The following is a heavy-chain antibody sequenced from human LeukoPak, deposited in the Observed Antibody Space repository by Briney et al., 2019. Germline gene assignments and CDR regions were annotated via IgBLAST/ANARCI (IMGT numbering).Heavy chain of an antibody. D-gene: IGHD3-10*01. CDR2: ISGSGGST. CDR3: AKDLKVRGVNSADY. CDR1: GFTFSSDS. V-gene: IGHV3-23*01. J-gene: IGHJ4*02. Sequence: GGSLRLSCAASGFTFSSDSMTWVRRAPGKGLEWASAISGSGGSTYYADSVKGRFTISRDNSKNTLYLQMNSLRAEDTAVYYCAKDLKVRGVNSADYWGQGTLVTVSS.